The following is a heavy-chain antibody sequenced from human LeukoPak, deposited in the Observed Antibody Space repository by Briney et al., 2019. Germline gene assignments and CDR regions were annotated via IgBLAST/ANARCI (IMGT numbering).Heavy chain of an antibody. J-gene: IGHJ4*02. V-gene: IGHV3-7*01. CDR1: GFTFSSYW. Sequence: GGSLRLSCAASGFTFSSYWMSWVRQAPGKGLEWVANIKQDGSEKYYVDSVKGRFTISRDNAKNSLYLQMNSLRAEDTAVYYCARGGRSSSWDGDLYYFDYWGQGTLVTVSS. CDR2: IKQDGSEK. CDR3: ARGGRSSSWDGDLYYFDY. D-gene: IGHD6-13*01.